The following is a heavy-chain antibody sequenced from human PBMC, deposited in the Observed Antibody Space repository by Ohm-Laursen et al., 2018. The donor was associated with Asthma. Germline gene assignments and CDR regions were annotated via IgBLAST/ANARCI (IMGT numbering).Heavy chain of an antibody. D-gene: IGHD1-1*01. Sequence: SLTLSCAASGFTFSSYSMNWVRQAPGKGLEWVSYITSYSSTTYYADSVKGGFTISRDNAKNSLYLQMNSLRAQDTAVYYCAVRTTSAGFDVWGQGTTVTVSS. J-gene: IGHJ6*02. CDR3: AVRTTSAGFDV. V-gene: IGHV3-48*01. CDR1: GFTFSSYS. CDR2: ITSYSSTT.